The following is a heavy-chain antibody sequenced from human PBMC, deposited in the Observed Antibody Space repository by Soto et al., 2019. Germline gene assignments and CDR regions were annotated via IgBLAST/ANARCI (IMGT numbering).Heavy chain of an antibody. Sequence: SETLSLTCTVSGDSISGSTYYWVWIRQPPGKGMEWIGTIYYSGSTSYNPSLKSRLTMSVDTSKSQFSLNLSSVTAAVTAVYYCVAAPNPFYFDYWGHGALVTVSS. CDR3: VAAPNPFYFDY. J-gene: IGHJ4*01. CDR1: GDSISGSTYY. D-gene: IGHD2-15*01. V-gene: IGHV4-39*01. CDR2: IYYSGST.